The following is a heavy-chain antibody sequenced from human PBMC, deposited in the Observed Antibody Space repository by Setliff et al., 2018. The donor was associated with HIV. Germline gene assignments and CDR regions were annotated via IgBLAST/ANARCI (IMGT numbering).Heavy chain of an antibody. CDR3: VTVVQDDLGVALFDY. CDR2: IYFNGIT. D-gene: IGHD3-3*01. CDR1: GDSVSSRSYY. J-gene: IGHJ4*02. V-gene: IGHV4-39*01. Sequence: SETLSLTCSVSGDSVSSRSYYWGWIRQSPGKGLEWIGSIYFNGITHGNPSLKSRVTTSVDTSKNQFSLKLSSVTAADTAIYYCVTVVQDDLGVALFDYWGQGTLVTSPQ.